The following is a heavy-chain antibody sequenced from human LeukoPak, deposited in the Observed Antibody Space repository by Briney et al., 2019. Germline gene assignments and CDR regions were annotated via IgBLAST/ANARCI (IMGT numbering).Heavy chain of an antibody. J-gene: IGHJ4*02. D-gene: IGHD1-26*01. V-gene: IGHV1-24*01. CDR1: GYTLTELS. CDR2: FDPEDGET. CDR3: AKAFLIRWELLYFDY. Sequence: ASVKVSCKVSGYTLTELSMHWVRQAPGKGLEWMGGFDPEDGETIYAQKFQGRVTMTEDTSTDTAYMELSSLRAEDTAVYYCAKAFLIRWELLYFDYWGQGTLVTVSS.